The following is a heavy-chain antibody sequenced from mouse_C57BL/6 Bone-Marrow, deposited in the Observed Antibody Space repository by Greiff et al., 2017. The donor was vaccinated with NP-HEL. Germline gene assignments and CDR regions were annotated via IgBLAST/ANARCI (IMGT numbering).Heavy chain of an antibody. V-gene: IGHV5-4*01. Sequence: EVKLVESGGGLVKPGGSLKLSCAASGFTFSSYAMSWVRQTPEKRLEWVATISDGGSYTYYPDNVKGRFTISRDNAKNNLYLQMSHLKSEDTAMYYCAREYYDYPAWFAYWGQGTLVTVSA. CDR2: ISDGGSYT. CDR1: GFTFSSYA. J-gene: IGHJ3*01. CDR3: AREYYDYPAWFAY. D-gene: IGHD2-4*01.